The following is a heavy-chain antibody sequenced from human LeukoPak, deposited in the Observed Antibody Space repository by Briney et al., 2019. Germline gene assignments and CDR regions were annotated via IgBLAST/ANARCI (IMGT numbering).Heavy chain of an antibody. D-gene: IGHD3-22*01. J-gene: IGHJ4*02. Sequence: ASVNVSCKASGGTFSSYAISWVRQAPGQGLEWMGRIIPILGIANYAQKFQGRVTITADKSTSTAYMELSSLRSEDTAVYYCARDPDYYDSSGPSYWGQGTLVTVSS. CDR3: ARDPDYYDSSGPSY. CDR2: IIPILGIA. V-gene: IGHV1-69*04. CDR1: GGTFSSYA.